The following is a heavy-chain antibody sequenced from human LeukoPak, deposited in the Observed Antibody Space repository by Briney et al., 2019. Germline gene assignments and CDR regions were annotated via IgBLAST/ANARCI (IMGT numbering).Heavy chain of an antibody. CDR1: GFTFSSYG. J-gene: IGHJ4*02. D-gene: IGHD6-13*01. Sequence: GGSLRLSCAASGFTFSSYGMHWVRQAPGKGLEWVAVISYDGSNKYYADSVKGRFTISRDNSKNTLYLQMNSLRAEDTAVYYCAKPYSSSWYYFDYWGQGTLVTVSS. CDR2: ISYDGSNK. V-gene: IGHV3-30*18. CDR3: AKPYSSSWYYFDY.